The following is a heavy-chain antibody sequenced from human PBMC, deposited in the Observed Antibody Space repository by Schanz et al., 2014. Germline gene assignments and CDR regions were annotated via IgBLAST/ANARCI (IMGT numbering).Heavy chain of an antibody. CDR2: ITSNGGGT. CDR3: AKNWKGHHITGRPGWSDGMDV. V-gene: IGHV3-23*04. D-gene: IGHD6-6*01. Sequence: EVQLVESGGGLVKPGGSLRLSCAASGFTFSSYGMNWVRQAPGKGLEWVSTITSNGGGTYYADSVKGRFTISRDNAKNTLYLQMNSLRGEDTAEYYCAKNWKGHHITGRPGWSDGMDVWGQGTTVTVSS. J-gene: IGHJ6*02. CDR1: GFTFSSYG.